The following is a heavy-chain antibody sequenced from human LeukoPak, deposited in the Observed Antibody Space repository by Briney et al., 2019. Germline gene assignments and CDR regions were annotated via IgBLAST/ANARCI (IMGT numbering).Heavy chain of an antibody. V-gene: IGHV3-33*01. CDR3: VRDYCSGGSCYESKWFDP. D-gene: IGHD2-15*01. CDR1: GFIFSKYG. Sequence: GTSLRLSCAASGFIFSKYGMHWVRQAPGKGLEWVAVIWFDGINTNHADSVKDRFTVSRDNSKNTLFLQMNSLRAEDTAVYFCVRDYCSGGSCYESKWFDPWGQGTLVTVSS. J-gene: IGHJ5*02. CDR2: IWFDGINT.